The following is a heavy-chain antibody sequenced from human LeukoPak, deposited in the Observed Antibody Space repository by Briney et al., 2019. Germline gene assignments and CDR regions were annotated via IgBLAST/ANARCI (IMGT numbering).Heavy chain of an antibody. CDR1: GDSVTTYY. J-gene: IGHJ6*02. V-gene: IGHV4-59*02. D-gene: IGHD4-11*01. Sequence: SETLSLTCTVSGDSVTTYYWSWIRQPPGKGLEWLGYVYYSGSATYNPSLKSRVTISVDTSRNQFSLRLSSVTAADTAVYYCARDGSNWSNDYYHGVDVWGQGTTVTVSS. CDR2: VYYSGSA. CDR3: ARDGSNWSNDYYHGVDV.